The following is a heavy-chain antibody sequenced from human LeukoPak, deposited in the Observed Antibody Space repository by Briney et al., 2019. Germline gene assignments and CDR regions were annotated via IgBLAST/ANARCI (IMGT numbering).Heavy chain of an antibody. CDR1: GFTFSTYA. CDR3: AKVDALLWFGELQHFDY. Sequence: GGSLRLSCAASGFTFSTYAMSWVRQAPGKGLEWVSGITSSGGSTSYADSVKGRFTISRDNSKNTLYLQMNSLRAEDTAVYYCAKVDALLWFGELQHFDYWGQGTLVTVSS. D-gene: IGHD3-10*01. V-gene: IGHV3-23*01. J-gene: IGHJ4*02. CDR2: ITSSGGST.